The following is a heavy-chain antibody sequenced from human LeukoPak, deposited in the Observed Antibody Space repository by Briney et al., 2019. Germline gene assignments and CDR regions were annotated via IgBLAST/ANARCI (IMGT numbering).Heavy chain of an antibody. CDR1: GDSISSYY. J-gene: IGHJ6*03. CDR2: IYTSGST. Sequence: SETLSLTCTVSGDSISSYYWSWIRQPAGKGLEWIGRIYTSGSTNYNPSLKSRVTMSVDTSKNQFSLKLSSVTAADTAVYYCARDLPDGDYYYYMDVWGKGTTVTVSS. CDR3: ARDLPDGDYYYYMDV. D-gene: IGHD3-10*01. V-gene: IGHV4-4*07.